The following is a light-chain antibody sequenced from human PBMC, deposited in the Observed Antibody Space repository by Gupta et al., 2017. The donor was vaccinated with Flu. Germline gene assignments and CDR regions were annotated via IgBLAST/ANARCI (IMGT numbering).Light chain of an antibody. CDR1: SGSVSTSHS. J-gene: IGLJ3*02. CDR3: LLYMGRGSWV. Sequence: QTVVTQEPSFSVSPGGTVTLTCGLTSGSVSTSHSPSWYQQTPGQAPRTLIYSTNTRSSGAPDRFSGSILGNKAALSITGAQADDESNYYCLLYMGRGSWVFGGGSKLTVL. CDR2: STN. V-gene: IGLV8-61*01.